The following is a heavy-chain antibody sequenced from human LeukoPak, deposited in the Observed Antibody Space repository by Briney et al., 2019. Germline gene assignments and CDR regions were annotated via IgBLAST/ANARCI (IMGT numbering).Heavy chain of an antibody. CDR3: ARDLGYCSGGSCHNWFDP. J-gene: IGHJ5*02. V-gene: IGHV3-7*05. CDR2: IKEDGREK. Sequence: PGGSLRLSCAASGFTISRYWMAWVRQAPGKGLEWVAHIKEDGREKNYVDPVKGRFTISRDNAKNSVYLQMNSLRVEDTAVYYCARDLGYCSGGSCHNWFDPWGQGTLVTVSS. D-gene: IGHD2-15*01. CDR1: GFTISRYW.